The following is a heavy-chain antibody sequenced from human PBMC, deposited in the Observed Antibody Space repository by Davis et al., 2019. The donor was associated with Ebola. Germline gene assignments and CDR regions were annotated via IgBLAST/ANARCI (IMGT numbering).Heavy chain of an antibody. CDR3: AKDTSNIWFDI. V-gene: IGHV3-23*01. D-gene: IGHD1-26*01. J-gene: IGHJ3*02. Sequence: GGSLRLSCAASGFTFSSYAMTWARRAPGKGLEWVSTLGLSADTYYADSVKGRFTISRDNSKNTLHLQMNSLRVEDTAIYYCAKDTSNIWFDIWGQGTMVTVSS. CDR1: GFTFSSYA. CDR2: LGLSADT.